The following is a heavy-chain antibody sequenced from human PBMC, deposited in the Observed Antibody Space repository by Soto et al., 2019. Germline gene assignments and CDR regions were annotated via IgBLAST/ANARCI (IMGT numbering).Heavy chain of an antibody. CDR1: GFSFSSYA. D-gene: IGHD2-8*01. CDR2: ISYDGINK. J-gene: IGHJ4*02. CDR3: ARGGLTAFVDY. V-gene: IGHV3-30-3*01. Sequence: VGSLRLSCTASGFSFSSYAFHWVRQAPGKGLEWVAVISYDGINKYYADSVKGRFTISRDDSKSTLYLQMNSLRQEDTAVYYCARGGLTAFVDYWGQGTLVTVSS.